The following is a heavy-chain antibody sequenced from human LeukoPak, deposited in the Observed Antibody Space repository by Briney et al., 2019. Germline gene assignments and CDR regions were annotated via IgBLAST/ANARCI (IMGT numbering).Heavy chain of an antibody. CDR1: GGSISSYY. CDR3: ATERQQLARHY. CDR2: IYTSGST. D-gene: IGHD6-13*01. J-gene: IGHJ4*02. Sequence: SETLSLTCTVSGGSISSYYWSWIRQPPGKGLEWIGRIYTSGSTNYNPSLKSRVTMSVDTSKNQFSLKLSSVTTADTAVYYYATERQQLARHYWGQGTLVTVSS. V-gene: IGHV4-4*07.